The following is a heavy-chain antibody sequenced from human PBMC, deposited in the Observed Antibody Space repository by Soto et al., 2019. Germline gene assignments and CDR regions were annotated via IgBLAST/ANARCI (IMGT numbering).Heavy chain of an antibody. Sequence: QVQLQESGPGQVKPSETLSLTCSVSGGSMNYYYWTWIRQPPGKGLEWIGSVYHTGSTTYSPSLKSRVVISLDTSRNQFSLTLSSVTAADTAVYFCARYSPPKKAYDSNPGWFDPWGQGTLVAVTS. J-gene: IGHJ5*02. D-gene: IGHD3-22*01. V-gene: IGHV4-59*03. CDR2: VYHTGST. CDR1: GGSMNYYY. CDR3: ARYSPPKKAYDSNPGWFDP.